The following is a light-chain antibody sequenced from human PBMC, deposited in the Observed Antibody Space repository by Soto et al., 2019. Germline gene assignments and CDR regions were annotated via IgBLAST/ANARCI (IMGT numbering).Light chain of an antibody. V-gene: IGKV2-28*01. CDR3: MQALQTPRT. CDR2: LGS. Sequence: YTLSLPVTPGEPASISCRSSQSLLHSNGYNYLDWYLQKPGQSPQLLIYLGSNRASGVPDRFSGSGSGTDFTLKISRVEAEDVGVYYCMQALQTPRTFGPGTKVDIK. CDR1: QSLLHSNGYNY. J-gene: IGKJ3*01.